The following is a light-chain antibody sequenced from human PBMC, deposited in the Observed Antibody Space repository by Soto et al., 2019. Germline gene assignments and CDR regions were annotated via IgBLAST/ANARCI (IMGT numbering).Light chain of an antibody. CDR2: DVD. CDR1: SSDVGGCNY. CDR3: SSYTSTSTVV. J-gene: IGLJ2*01. Sequence: QSALTQPASVSGSPGQSITISCTGTSSDVGGCNYVSWYQQHPGKAPKLMIYDVDNRPSGVSNRFSGSRSGNTASLTISGLQAEDEADYYCSSYTSTSTVVFGGGTKLTVL. V-gene: IGLV2-14*01.